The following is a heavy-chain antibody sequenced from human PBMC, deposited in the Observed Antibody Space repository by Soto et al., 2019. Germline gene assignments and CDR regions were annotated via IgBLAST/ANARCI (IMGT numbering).Heavy chain of an antibody. J-gene: IGHJ6*02. CDR3: ATLVRDTYGMDV. CDR1: GGSFSGYY. Sequence: LEILSLTCAVYGGSFSGYYLSWIRQPPGKGLEWIGEINHSGSTNYNPSLKSRVTISVDTSKNQFSLKLSSVTAADTAVYYCATLVRDTYGMDVWGQGTTVTVSS. V-gene: IGHV4-34*01. D-gene: IGHD6-13*01. CDR2: INHSGST.